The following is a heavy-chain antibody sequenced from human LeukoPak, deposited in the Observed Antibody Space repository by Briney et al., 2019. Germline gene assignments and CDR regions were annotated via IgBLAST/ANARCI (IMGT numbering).Heavy chain of an antibody. V-gene: IGHV1-2*02. J-gene: IGHJ3*02. D-gene: IGHD3-22*01. CDR2: ITPNSGGT. Sequence: AASVKVSCKASGYTFTGYYMHCVRQAPGQGLEWMGWITPNSGGTNYAQKFQGRVTMTRDTSISTAYMELSRLRSDDTAVYYCARDPTYYYDSSGYYWGHYAFDIWGQGTMVTVSS. CDR1: GYTFTGYY. CDR3: ARDPTYYYDSSGYYWGHYAFDI.